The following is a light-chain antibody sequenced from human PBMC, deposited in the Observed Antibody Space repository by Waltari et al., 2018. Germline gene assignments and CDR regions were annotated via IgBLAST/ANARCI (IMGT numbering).Light chain of an antibody. CDR3: QQYNHWPPIT. CDR1: QSVSSN. CDR2: DAS. J-gene: IGKJ5*01. Sequence: EILMTQSPATLSVSPGERATLSCRASQSVSSNLAWYQQKPGQALRLLIYDASTRAPSTPARFRGSGSGTEFALSISSLQSEDSAVYYCQQYNHWPPITFGQGTRLEIK. V-gene: IGKV3-15*01.